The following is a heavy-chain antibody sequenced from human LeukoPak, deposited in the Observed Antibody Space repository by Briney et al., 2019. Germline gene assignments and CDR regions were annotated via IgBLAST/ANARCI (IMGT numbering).Heavy chain of an antibody. D-gene: IGHD5-18*01. CDR3: ARFRSSYDYRRYYFDY. J-gene: IGHJ4*02. Sequence: PSETLSLTCSVSGGSISSSSYYWGWIRQSPGKGLEWIGSIYYSGSTYYNPSLKSRVTISVDTSKNQFSLKLNSVTAADTAVYYCARFRSSYDYRRYYFDYWGQGTLVTVSS. V-gene: IGHV4-39*01. CDR1: GGSISSSSYY. CDR2: IYYSGST.